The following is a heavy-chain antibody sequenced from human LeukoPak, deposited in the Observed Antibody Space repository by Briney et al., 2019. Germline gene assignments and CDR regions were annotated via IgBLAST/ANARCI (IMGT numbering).Heavy chain of an antibody. D-gene: IGHD6-6*01. J-gene: IGHJ4*02. CDR1: GFTFSSYV. CDR3: ARVSYRSSSSDFDY. CDR2: ISGSGGST. V-gene: IGHV3-23*01. Sequence: PGGSLRLSCAAPGFTFSSYVMSWVRQARGKGLEWVSAISGSGGSTYYADSVKGRFTISRDNSKNTLYVQMNSLRAEDTAVYYCARVSYRSSSSDFDYWGQGTLVTVSS.